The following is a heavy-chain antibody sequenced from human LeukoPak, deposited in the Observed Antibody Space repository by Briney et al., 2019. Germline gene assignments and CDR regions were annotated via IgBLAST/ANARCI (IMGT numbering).Heavy chain of an antibody. CDR2: ISGSGGST. D-gene: IGHD1-26*01. Sequence: PGGSLRLSCAASGFTFSSYAMSWVRQAPGKGLEWVSAISGSGGSTYYADSVKGRFTISRDNSKNTLYLQMNSLRAEDTAVYYCARGEGSGSYGAFDYWGQGTLVTVSS. CDR1: GFTFSSYA. CDR3: ARGEGSGSYGAFDY. V-gene: IGHV3-23*01. J-gene: IGHJ4*02.